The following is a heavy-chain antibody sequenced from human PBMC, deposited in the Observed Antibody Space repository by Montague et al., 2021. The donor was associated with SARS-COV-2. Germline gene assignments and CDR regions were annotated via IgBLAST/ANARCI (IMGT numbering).Heavy chain of an antibody. CDR1: GGSISSYY. CDR3: ARGMGGSYLYYFDY. D-gene: IGHD1-26*01. J-gene: IGHJ4*02. V-gene: IGHV4-59*01. Sequence: SETLSLTCTVSGGSISSYYWSWIRQPPGKGLEWIGYIYYSGSTNXNPSLKSRVTILVDMPKDQFPLKLSSVTAADTAVYYCARGMGGSYLYYFDYWGQGTLATVSS. CDR2: IYYSGST.